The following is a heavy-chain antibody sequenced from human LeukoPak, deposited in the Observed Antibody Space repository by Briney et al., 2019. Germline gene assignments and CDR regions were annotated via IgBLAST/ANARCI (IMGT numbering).Heavy chain of an antibody. CDR1: GGSISSSSYY. J-gene: IGHJ6*03. V-gene: IGHV4-39*07. CDR3: AKGNMITFGGVNMDV. CDR2: IYYSGST. D-gene: IGHD3-16*01. Sequence: SETLSLTCTVSGGSISSSSYYWGWIRQPPGKGLEWIGSIYYSGSTYYNPSLKSRVTISVDTSKNQFSLKLSSVTAADTAVYYCAKGNMITFGGVNMDVWGKGTTVTVSS.